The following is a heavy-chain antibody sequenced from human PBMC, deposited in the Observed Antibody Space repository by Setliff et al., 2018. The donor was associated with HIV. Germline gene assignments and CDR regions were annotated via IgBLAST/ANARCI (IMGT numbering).Heavy chain of an antibody. Sequence: GASVKVSCKASGYTFTDYYIHWVRQAPGQGLEWMGWINVGNGNTKYSEKFQGRVTITRDTSASTVYMELGSLRSEDTAIYYCARDGGPGSGWGDYSYYFSMDVWGKGTTVTVSS. CDR2: INVGNGNT. D-gene: IGHD6-19*01. CDR1: GYTFTDYY. J-gene: IGHJ6*03. CDR3: ARDGGPGSGWGDYSYYFSMDV. V-gene: IGHV1-3*01.